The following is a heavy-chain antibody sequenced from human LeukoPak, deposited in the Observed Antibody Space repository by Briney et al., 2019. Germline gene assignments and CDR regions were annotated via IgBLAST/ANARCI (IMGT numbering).Heavy chain of an antibody. V-gene: IGHV6-1*01. CDR2: TYYRSKWYN. CDR1: GDSVSRNSAG. D-gene: IGHD1-26*01. J-gene: IGHJ4*02. CDR3: TRDRAYSGSYYAFDY. Sequence: SQTLSLTCAISGDSVSRNSAGWNWIRQSPLRGLEWLGRTYYRSKWYNDYAVSVRSRIIINPDTSKNQFSLQLNSVTPEDTAVYYCTRDRAYSGSYYAFDYWGQGTLVTVSS.